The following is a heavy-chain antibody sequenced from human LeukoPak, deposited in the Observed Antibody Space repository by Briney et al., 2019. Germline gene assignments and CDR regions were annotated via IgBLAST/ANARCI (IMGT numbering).Heavy chain of an antibody. Sequence: ASVKVSCKASGGTFSSYAISWVRQAPGQGLDWMGGIIPIFGTTNYAQKSQGRVTITADESTSTAYMELSSLRSEDTAVYYCARSHYSSYLDNGPHYYYYYMDVWGKGTTVTVSS. CDR1: GGTFSSYA. D-gene: IGHD6-6*01. J-gene: IGHJ6*03. V-gene: IGHV1-69*01. CDR2: IIPIFGTT. CDR3: ARSHYSSYLDNGPHYYYYYMDV.